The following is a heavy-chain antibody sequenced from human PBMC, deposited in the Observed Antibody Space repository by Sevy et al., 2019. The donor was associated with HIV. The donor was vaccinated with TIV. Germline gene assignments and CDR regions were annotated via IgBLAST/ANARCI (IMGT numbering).Heavy chain of an antibody. CDR1: GYTLTELS. J-gene: IGHJ4*02. CDR2: FDPEDGET. CDR3: ATTKDYYDSSGSPFDY. V-gene: IGHV1-24*01. Sequence: ASVTVSCKVSGYTLTELSMHWVRQAPGKGLAWMGSFDPEDGETIYAQKFQGRVTMTEDTFKDTAYMELSSLRSEDAAVYYCATTKDYYDSSGSPFDYWGQGTLVTVSS. D-gene: IGHD3-22*01.